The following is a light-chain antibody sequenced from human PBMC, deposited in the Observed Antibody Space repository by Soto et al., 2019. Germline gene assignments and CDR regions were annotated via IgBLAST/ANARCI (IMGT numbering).Light chain of an antibody. Sequence: IVLTHSLATLSLSPGDTATLSFRASETVANYLAWHQQKPGQRPRLLIYDASHRATGVPHSFSGSGSATDFTLVITNLEPDDFATYDGQHRRDWPLTFGGANKVDFK. CDR3: QHRRDWPLT. V-gene: IGKV3-11*01. CDR2: DAS. CDR1: ETVANY. J-gene: IGKJ4*01.